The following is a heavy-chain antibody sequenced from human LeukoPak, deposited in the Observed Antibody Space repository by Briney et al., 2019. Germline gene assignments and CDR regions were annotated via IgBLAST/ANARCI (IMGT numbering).Heavy chain of an antibody. V-gene: IGHV3-11*01. CDR3: ARVSPNTVTTLQYFDY. D-gene: IGHD4-17*01. J-gene: IGHJ4*02. CDR1: GFTFSDYY. CDR2: ISHTSRTI. Sequence: GGSLRLSCAASGFTFSDYYINWIRQAPGQGLEWISYISHTSRTIYYAESVKGRFTISRDNTENSVFLQMNSLRADDTAVYYCARVSPNTVTTLQYFDYWGQGTLVTVSS.